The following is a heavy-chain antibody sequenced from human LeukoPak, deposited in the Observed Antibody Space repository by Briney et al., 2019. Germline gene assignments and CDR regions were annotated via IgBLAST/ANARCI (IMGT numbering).Heavy chain of an antibody. CDR2: INHSGST. Sequence: SETLSLTCAVYGGSFSGYYWSWIRQPPGKGLEWIGEINHSGSTNYNPSLKSRVTISVDTSKNQFSLKLSSVTAADTAVYYCARQGPRYYGSGSYSPAYYFDYWGQGTLVTVSS. D-gene: IGHD3-10*01. CDR3: ARQGPRYYGSGSYSPAYYFDY. V-gene: IGHV4-34*01. CDR1: GGSFSGYY. J-gene: IGHJ4*02.